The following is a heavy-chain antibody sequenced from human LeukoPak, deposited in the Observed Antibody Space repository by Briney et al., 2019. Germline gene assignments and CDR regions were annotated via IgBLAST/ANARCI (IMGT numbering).Heavy chain of an antibody. J-gene: IGHJ4*02. Sequence: PGGSLRLSCAASGFTFSSYAMSWVRQAPGKGLEWVSAISGSGGSTYYADSVKGRFTISRDNSKDTLYLQMNSLRAEDTAVYYCAKPFPYGDYGAHFDYWGQGTLVTVSS. CDR1: GFTFSSYA. V-gene: IGHV3-23*01. CDR3: AKPFPYGDYGAHFDY. D-gene: IGHD4-17*01. CDR2: ISGSGGST.